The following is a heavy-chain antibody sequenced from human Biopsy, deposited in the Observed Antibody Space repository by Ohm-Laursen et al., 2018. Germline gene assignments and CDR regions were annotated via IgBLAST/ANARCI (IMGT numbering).Heavy chain of an antibody. J-gene: IGHJ4*02. CDR2: IKHSGST. V-gene: IGHV4-34*01. Sequence: TLSLTCAVYVGSFSGYYWSWIRQPPGKGLEWIGEIKHSGSTNYNPSLKSRVTISVDTSKNQFSLKLRSVTAADTAVYYCARGEYSSSIFDHWGQGTLVTVSS. D-gene: IGHD6-6*01. CDR1: VGSFSGYY. CDR3: ARGEYSSSIFDH.